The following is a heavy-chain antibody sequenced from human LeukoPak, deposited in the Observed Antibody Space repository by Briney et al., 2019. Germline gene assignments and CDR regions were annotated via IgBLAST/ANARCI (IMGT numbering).Heavy chain of an antibody. D-gene: IGHD1-7*01. Sequence: ASVKVSCKASGYTFTGYYMHWVRQAPGRGLEWMGWINPNSGGTNYAQKFQGRVTMTRDTSISTAYMELSRLRSDDTAVYYCAREVITGTTVDFDYWGQGTLVTVSS. J-gene: IGHJ4*02. CDR3: AREVITGTTVDFDY. CDR2: INPNSGGT. CDR1: GYTFTGYY. V-gene: IGHV1-2*02.